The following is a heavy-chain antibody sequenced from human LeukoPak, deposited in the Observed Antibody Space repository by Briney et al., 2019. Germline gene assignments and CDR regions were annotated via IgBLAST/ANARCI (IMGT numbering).Heavy chain of an antibody. J-gene: IGHJ4*02. Sequence: GGSLRLSCAASGFTFSSYAMSWVRQAPGKGLEWVSAISGSGGSTYYADSVKGRFTISRDNSKNTLYLQMNSLRAEDTAVYYCAKDGAITIFGVADLDYWGQGTLVTVSS. CDR1: GFTFSSYA. CDR2: ISGSGGST. CDR3: AKDGAITIFGVADLDY. V-gene: IGHV3-23*01. D-gene: IGHD3-3*01.